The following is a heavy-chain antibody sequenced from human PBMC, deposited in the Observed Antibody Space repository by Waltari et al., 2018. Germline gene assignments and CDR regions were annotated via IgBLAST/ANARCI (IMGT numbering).Heavy chain of an antibody. D-gene: IGHD3-22*01. V-gene: IGHV1-2*06. Sequence: QVQLVQSGAEVKKPGASVKVSCKASGYPFTGYYMHWVRQAPGQGLEWMGRINPNSGGTNYAQKFQGRVTMTRDTSISTAYMELSRLRSDDTAVYYCARDDYYDTRAFDYWGQGTLVTVSS. CDR2: INPNSGGT. J-gene: IGHJ4*02. CDR3: ARDDYYDTRAFDY. CDR1: GYPFTGYY.